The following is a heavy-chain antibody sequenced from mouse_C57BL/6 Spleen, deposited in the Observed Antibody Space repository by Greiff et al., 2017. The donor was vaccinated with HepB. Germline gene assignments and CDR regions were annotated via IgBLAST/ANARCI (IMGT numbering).Heavy chain of an antibody. V-gene: IGHV5-6*01. CDR2: ISSGGSYT. CDR1: GFTFSSYG. J-gene: IGHJ2*01. CDR3: ARSGTRDYFDY. D-gene: IGHD4-1*01. Sequence: EVKVVESGGDLVKPGGSLKLSCAASGFTFSSYGMSWVRQTPDKRLEWVATISSGGSYTYYPDSVKGRFTISRDNAKNTLYLQMSSLKSEDTAMYYCARSGTRDYFDYWGQGTTLTVSS.